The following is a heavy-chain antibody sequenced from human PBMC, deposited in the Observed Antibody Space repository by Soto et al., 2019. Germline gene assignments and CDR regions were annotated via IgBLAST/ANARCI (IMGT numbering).Heavy chain of an antibody. CDR3: ARGDVQGSFHLDY. J-gene: IGHJ4*02. V-gene: IGHV3-33*01. Sequence: QVQLVESGGGVVQPGRSLRLSCAASGFTFSSYGMHWVRQAPGKGLEWVAVIWYDGSNKYYADSVKGRFTISRDNSKNTLYLQMNSLRAEDTAVYYCARGDVQGSFHLDYWGQGTLVTVSS. CDR1: GFTFSSYG. D-gene: IGHD2-21*01. CDR2: IWYDGSNK.